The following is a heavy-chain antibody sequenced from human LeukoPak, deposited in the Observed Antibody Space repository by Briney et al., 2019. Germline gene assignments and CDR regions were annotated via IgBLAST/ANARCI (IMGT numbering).Heavy chain of an antibody. CDR1: GDSVSSNSAT. CDR3: ARVSSPWSPRDAFDI. Sequence: SQTLSLTCAISGDSVSSNSATWNWVRQSPSRGLEWLGSTYYKSKWYNDYAVSVKSRITINSDTSKNQFSLQLNSVTPEDTAVYYCARVSSPWSPRDAFDIWGQGTMATVSS. CDR2: TYYKSKWYN. D-gene: IGHD1-26*01. J-gene: IGHJ3*02. V-gene: IGHV6-1*01.